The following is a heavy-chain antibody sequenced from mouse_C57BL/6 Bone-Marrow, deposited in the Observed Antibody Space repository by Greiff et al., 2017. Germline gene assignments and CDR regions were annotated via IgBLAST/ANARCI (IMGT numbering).Heavy chain of an antibody. CDR2: IYPGSGNT. D-gene: IGHD4-1*01. CDR1: GYTFTDYY. J-gene: IGHJ2*01. Sequence: QVQLQQSGAELVRPGASVKLSCKASGYTFTDYYIHWVKQRPGQGLEWIARIYPGSGNTYYNEKFQGKATLTAEKSSSTAYLQLSSLTSEDSAVYFCARRWDGYWGQGTTLTVSS. V-gene: IGHV1-76*01. CDR3: ARRWDGY.